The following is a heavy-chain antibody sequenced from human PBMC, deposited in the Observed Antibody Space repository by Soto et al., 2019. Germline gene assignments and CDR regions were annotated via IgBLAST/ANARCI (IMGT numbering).Heavy chain of an antibody. Sequence: CKASGYSFTSYDINWVRQATGQGLEWMGWMDPKTGNTDYGQKFQGRVTMTRNTSISTAYMELSSLTSEDTAVYYCARGRGWRDYWGQGTLVTVSS. CDR1: GYSFTSYD. CDR2: MDPKTGNT. V-gene: IGHV1-8*01. D-gene: IGHD6-19*01. CDR3: ARGRGWRDY. J-gene: IGHJ4*02.